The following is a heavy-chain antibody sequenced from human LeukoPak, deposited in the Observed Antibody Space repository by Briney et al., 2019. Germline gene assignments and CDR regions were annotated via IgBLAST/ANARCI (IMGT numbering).Heavy chain of an antibody. D-gene: IGHD3-16*01. Sequence: PSQTLSLTCTVSGGSVSSDYWSWIRQPPGKGLEWIGYIYHTGNSDYNPSLKSRVTMSVDTSKNQFSLKLSSVTAADTAVYYCARGGYNWFDPWGQGTLVTVSS. CDR1: GGSVSSDY. CDR2: IYHTGNS. J-gene: IGHJ5*02. V-gene: IGHV4-59*02. CDR3: ARGGYNWFDP.